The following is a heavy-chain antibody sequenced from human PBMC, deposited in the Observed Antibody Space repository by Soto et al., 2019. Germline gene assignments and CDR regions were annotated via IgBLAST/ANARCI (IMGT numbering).Heavy chain of an antibody. CDR2: IYSGGTT. Sequence: EVQLVQSGGGLVQPGESLRLSCAASGFTVSSNYMSWVRQAPGKGLEWVSLIYSGGTTDYADSVKGRFTISRDNSKNPLYLQRNSLRAEDTAVYYCAARNIVAPYWGQGTLVTVSS. V-gene: IGHV3-66*01. D-gene: IGHD5-12*01. CDR1: GFTVSSNY. CDR3: AARNIVAPY. J-gene: IGHJ4*02.